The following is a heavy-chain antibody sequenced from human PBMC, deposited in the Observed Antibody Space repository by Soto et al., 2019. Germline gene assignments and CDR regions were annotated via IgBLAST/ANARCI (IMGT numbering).Heavy chain of an antibody. CDR1: GGSICNFY. V-gene: IGHV4-4*07. CDR3: ARETYYDSSGSARGEAFDI. Sequence: PSETLSLTCTVSGGSICNFYWSWIRQPAGKGLEWIGRIYTSGSTNYNPSLKSRVTMSVDTSKNQFSLKLSSVTAADTAVYYCARETYYDSSGSARGEAFDIWGQGTMVTVS. CDR2: IYTSGST. D-gene: IGHD3-22*01. J-gene: IGHJ3*02.